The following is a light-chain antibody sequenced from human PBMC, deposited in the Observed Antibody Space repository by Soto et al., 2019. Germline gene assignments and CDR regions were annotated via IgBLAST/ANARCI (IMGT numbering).Light chain of an antibody. J-gene: IGKJ5*01. CDR3: QQLNSYPRIT. CDR1: QGISSY. Sequence: DLQLTQSPSFLSASVGDRVTITCRASQGISSYLAWYQQKPGKAPKLLIYAASTLQSGVPSRFSGCGSGTEFTLTISSLQPEDFATYYCQQLNSYPRITFGQGTRLEIK. CDR2: AAS. V-gene: IGKV1-9*01.